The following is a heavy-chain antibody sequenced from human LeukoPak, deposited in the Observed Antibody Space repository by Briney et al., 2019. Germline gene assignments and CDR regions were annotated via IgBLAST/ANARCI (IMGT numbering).Heavy chain of an antibody. CDR3: ARVYPKAPGDYS. Sequence: PGGSLRLSCAASGFTFSSYWMHWVRQAPGKGLVWVSRINSDGSSTKYADSVKGRFTISRDNAKNTLYVQMNNLRAEDTAVYYCARVYPKAPGDYSWGRGTLVTVSS. D-gene: IGHD2-21*01. J-gene: IGHJ4*02. CDR1: GFTFSSYW. CDR2: INSDGSST. V-gene: IGHV3-74*03.